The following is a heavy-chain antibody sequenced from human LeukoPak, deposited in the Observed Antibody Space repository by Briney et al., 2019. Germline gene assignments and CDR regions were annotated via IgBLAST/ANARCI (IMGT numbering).Heavy chain of an antibody. Sequence: SETLSLTCTVSGGSISSGSYYWSWIRQPAGKGLEWIGRIYTSGSTNYNPSLKSRVTISVDTSKNQFSLKLSSVTAADTAVYYCESGTPLDYWGQGTLVTVSS. J-gene: IGHJ4*02. CDR2: IYTSGST. D-gene: IGHD1-1*01. CDR1: GGSISSGSYY. V-gene: IGHV4-61*02. CDR3: ESGTPLDY.